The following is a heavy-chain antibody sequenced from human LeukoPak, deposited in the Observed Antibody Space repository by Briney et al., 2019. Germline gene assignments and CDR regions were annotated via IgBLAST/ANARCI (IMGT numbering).Heavy chain of an antibody. CDR3: ARVEGSSSTVGGY. V-gene: IGHV4-59*08. CDR1: GGSISSYY. D-gene: IGHD6-6*01. CDR2: IYYSGST. J-gene: IGHJ4*02. Sequence: SETLSLTCTVSGGSISSYYWSWIRQPPGKGLEWIGYIYYSGSTNYNPSLKSRVTISVDTSKNQFSLKLSSVTAADTAVYYCARVEGSSSTVGGYWGQGTLVTVSS.